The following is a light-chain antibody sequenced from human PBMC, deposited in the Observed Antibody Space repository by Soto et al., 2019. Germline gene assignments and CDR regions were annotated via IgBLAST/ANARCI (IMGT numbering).Light chain of an antibody. CDR2: EVT. V-gene: IGLV2-8*01. J-gene: IGLJ1*01. CDR1: SSDVGYYDY. CDR3: CSYAGKNFPFYV. Sequence: QSVLTQPPSASGFPGQSVTISCTGTSSDVGYYDYVSWYQQHPGKAPKLVIYEVTKRPSGVPDRVSASKSGNTASLTVSGLRAEDEADYFCCSYAGKNFPFYVFGTGTKVTVL.